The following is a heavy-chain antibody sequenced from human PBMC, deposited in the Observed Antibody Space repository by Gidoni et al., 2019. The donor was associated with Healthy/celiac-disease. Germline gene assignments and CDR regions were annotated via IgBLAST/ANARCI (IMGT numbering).Heavy chain of an antibody. CDR1: GASISSGSYY. Sequence: QLQLHESGSGLVQPSQPLSVTCTVLGASISSGSYYWSWIRQPAGKGLEWIGRLYTSGGTNNNPSLKSRVTIKVETSKNQFSLKLSSVTAADTAGYYCASYNNRPGIVGANIDYWGQGTLVTVSS. CDR3: ASYNNRPGIVGANIDY. CDR2: LYTSGGT. J-gene: IGHJ4*02. D-gene: IGHD1-26*01. V-gene: IGHV4-61*02.